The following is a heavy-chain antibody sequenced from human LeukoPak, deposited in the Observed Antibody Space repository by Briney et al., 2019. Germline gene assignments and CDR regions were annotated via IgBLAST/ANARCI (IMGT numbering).Heavy chain of an antibody. CDR1: GFTFDDYG. Sequence: GGSLRLSCATSGFTFDDYGMSWVRQAPGKGLEWVSSISGSGSGGSTYYADSVKGRFTISRDNSKNTLYLQMNSLRAEDTAMYYCAKVSLNMVNDAFDIWGQGTMVSVSS. CDR2: ISGSGSGGST. D-gene: IGHD4/OR15-4a*01. V-gene: IGHV3-23*01. CDR3: AKVSLNMVNDAFDI. J-gene: IGHJ3*02.